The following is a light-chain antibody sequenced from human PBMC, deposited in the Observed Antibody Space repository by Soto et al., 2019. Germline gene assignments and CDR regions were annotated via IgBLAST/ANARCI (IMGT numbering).Light chain of an antibody. CDR2: DAS. J-gene: IGKJ3*01. Sequence: DIQMTQSPSSVYASVGDKVTITRRASQDISTYLAWYQQKPGKAPKLLINDASNLETGVPSRFSGSGSGTDFTFTINSLQPEDIATYYCQHYDNLVTFGPGNKVDI. CDR3: QHYDNLVT. V-gene: IGKV1-33*01. CDR1: QDISTY.